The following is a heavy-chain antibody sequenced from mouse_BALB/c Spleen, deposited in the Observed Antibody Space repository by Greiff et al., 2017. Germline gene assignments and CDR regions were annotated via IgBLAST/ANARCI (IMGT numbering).Heavy chain of an antibody. CDR3: ARHGAYYGNQRYFDV. CDR1: GYTFTEYI. CDR2: FYPGSGSI. V-gene: IGHV1-62-2*01. J-gene: IGHJ1*01. Sequence: VQGVESGAGLVKPGASVKLSCKASGYTFTEYIIHWVKQRSGQGLEWIGWFYPGSGSIKYNEKFKDKATLTADKSSSTVYMELSRLTSEDSAVYFCARHGAYYGNQRYFDVWGAGTTVTVSS. D-gene: IGHD2-10*01.